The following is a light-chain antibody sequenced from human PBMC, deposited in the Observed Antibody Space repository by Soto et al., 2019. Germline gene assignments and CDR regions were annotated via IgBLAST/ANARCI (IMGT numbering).Light chain of an antibody. CDR3: SSYAGNNNFL. J-gene: IGLJ2*01. Sequence: QSVLTQPASVSGSPGQSITISCTGTSSDVGGYNSVSWYQQQHPGKAPKLLIFEVSDRPSGVASRFSGSKPGNTASLTLSGLQADDEAHYYCSSYAGNNNFLFGGGTKVTVL. CDR1: SSDVGGYNS. CDR2: EVS. V-gene: IGLV2-14*01.